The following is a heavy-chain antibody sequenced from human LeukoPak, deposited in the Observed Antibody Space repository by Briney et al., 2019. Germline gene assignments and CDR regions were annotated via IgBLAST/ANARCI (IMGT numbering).Heavy chain of an antibody. CDR1: GFTFDDYA. CDR2: ISWNSGSI. Sequence: GRSLRLSCAASGFTFDDYAMHWVRQAPGKGLEWVSGISWNSGSIVYADSVKGRFTIARDNAKNSLYLQMNSLRAEDTALYYCAKGYYYGSGTAVDWFDPWGQGTLVTVSS. CDR3: AKGYYYGSGTAVDWFDP. D-gene: IGHD3-10*01. J-gene: IGHJ5*02. V-gene: IGHV3-9*01.